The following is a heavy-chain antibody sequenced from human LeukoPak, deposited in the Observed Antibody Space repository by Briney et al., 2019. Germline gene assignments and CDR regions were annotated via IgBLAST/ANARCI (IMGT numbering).Heavy chain of an antibody. D-gene: IGHD6-13*01. CDR2: ISSSGSTI. V-gene: IGHV3-48*04. CDR1: GFTFSNYT. CDR3: ASGYSSSWHDY. J-gene: IGHJ4*02. Sequence: PGGSLRLSCAASGFTFSNYTMNWVRQAPGKGLEWVSYISSSGSTIYYADSVKGRFTISRDNAKNSLYLQMNSLRAEDTAVYYCASGYSSSWHDYWGQGTLVTVSS.